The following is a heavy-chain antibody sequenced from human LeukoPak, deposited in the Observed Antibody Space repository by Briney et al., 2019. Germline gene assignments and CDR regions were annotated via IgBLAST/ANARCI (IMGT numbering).Heavy chain of an antibody. J-gene: IGHJ4*02. Sequence: GGSLRLSCAASGFTFSYAWMSWVRQTPGKGLEWVGCIKSKGDGGTADSAAPVKGRFTISRHDSKNTVYLQMNSLKAEDTAVYYCTTDLGSGSLFDYWGQGILVTVSS. V-gene: IGHV3-15*01. CDR1: GFTFSYAW. CDR2: IKSKGDGGTA. D-gene: IGHD1-26*01. CDR3: TTDLGSGSLFDY.